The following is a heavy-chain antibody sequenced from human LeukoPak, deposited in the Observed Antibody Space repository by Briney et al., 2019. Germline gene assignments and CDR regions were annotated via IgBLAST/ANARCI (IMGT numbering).Heavy chain of an antibody. CDR3: ASFNSGSDAFDV. CDR2: IIPIFGTA. V-gene: IGHV1-69*05. D-gene: IGHD1-26*01. J-gene: IGHJ3*01. CDR1: GGTFSSYD. Sequence: GSSVKVSCKASGGTFSSYDISWVRQAPGQGLEWMGRIIPIFGTANYAQKFQGRVTITTDESTSTAYMELSSLRSEATAVYYCASFNSGSDAFDVWGQGTMVTVSS.